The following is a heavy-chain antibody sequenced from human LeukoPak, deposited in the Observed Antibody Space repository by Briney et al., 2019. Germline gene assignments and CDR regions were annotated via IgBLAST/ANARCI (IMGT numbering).Heavy chain of an antibody. CDR1: GGSISEYY. Sequence: SETLSLTCNVSGGSISEYYWSWIRRSPGKGLEWIGHFYSAGTTKYNPSFKSRVTISGDTSKSQASLSLTSATAADSAVYYCAKEIVLMMSGHPSPYSMDIWGRGTTVAVSS. CDR2: FYSAGTT. CDR3: AKEIVLMMSGHPSPYSMDI. J-gene: IGHJ6*03. D-gene: IGHD2-8*01. V-gene: IGHV4-59*01.